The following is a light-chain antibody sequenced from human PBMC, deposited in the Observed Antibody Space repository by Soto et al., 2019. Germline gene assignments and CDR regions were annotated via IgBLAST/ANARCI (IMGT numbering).Light chain of an antibody. CDR3: QQYNSNSYT. Sequence: DAQMTQSPSTLSAPVGDRVTITCRASLGISNWLAWYQQKPGQVPTLLIYGASSLESGVPSRFSGSGSGTEFTLTISSLQSDDLATYSCQQYNSNSYTFGQGTKLEIK. CDR2: GAS. CDR1: LGISNW. J-gene: IGKJ2*01. V-gene: IGKV1-5*01.